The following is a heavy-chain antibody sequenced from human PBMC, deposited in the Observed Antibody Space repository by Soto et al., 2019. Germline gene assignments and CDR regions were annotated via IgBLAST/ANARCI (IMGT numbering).Heavy chain of an antibody. V-gene: IGHV4-31*01. CDR1: GGSISSRGYY. CDR3: PMDTYSPVDCYICTPYYSCIDP. D-gene: IGHD3-9*01. J-gene: IGHJ5*02. Sequence: QVQLQESGPGLVKTSQTLSLTCTVSGGSISSRGYYWSWIRQHPGMGLEWSGHIHNRGNTYYNPSLTSLHTVSVDTAKSRFSLRRRSVTPADTAAYYCPMDTYSPVDCYICTPYYSCIDPWRQVNLVSFSS. CDR2: IHNRGNT.